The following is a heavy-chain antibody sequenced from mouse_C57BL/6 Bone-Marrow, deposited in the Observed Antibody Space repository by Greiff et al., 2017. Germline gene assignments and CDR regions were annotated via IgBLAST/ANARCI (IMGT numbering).Heavy chain of an antibody. CDR1: GYTFTDYY. V-gene: IGHV1-26*01. CDR3: AREGGYGNYEYYYAMDY. J-gene: IGHJ4*01. Sequence: VQLQQSGPELVKPGASVKISCKASGYTFTDYYMNWVKQSHGKSLEWIGDINPNNGGTSYNQKFKGKATLTVDKSSSTAYMELRSLTSEDSAVYYCAREGGYGNYEYYYAMDYWGQGTSVAVSS. CDR2: INPNNGGT. D-gene: IGHD2-1*01.